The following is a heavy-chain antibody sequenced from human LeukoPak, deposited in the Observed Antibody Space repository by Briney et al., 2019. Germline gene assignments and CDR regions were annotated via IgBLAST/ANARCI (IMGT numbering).Heavy chain of an antibody. V-gene: IGHV4-4*07. D-gene: IGHD1-26*01. CDR2: IYTSGST. CDR3: ATNSGSYGWFDP. CDR1: GGSISSYY. Sequence: SETLSLTCTVSGGSISSYYWSWIRQPAGKGLEWIGRIYTSGSTNYNRSLKSRVTMSVDTSKNQFSLKLSSVTAADTAVYYCATNSGSYGWFDPWGQGTLVTVSS. J-gene: IGHJ5*02.